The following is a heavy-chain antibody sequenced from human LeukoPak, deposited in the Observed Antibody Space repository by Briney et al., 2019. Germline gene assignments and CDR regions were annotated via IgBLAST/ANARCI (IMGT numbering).Heavy chain of an antibody. CDR1: GGSISSGGYY. CDR2: IYYSGST. V-gene: IGHV4-61*08. J-gene: IGHJ6*02. Sequence: SETLSLTCTVSGGSISSGGYYWSWIRQHPGKGLEWIGYIYYSGSTNYNPSLKSRVTISVDTSKNQFSLKLTSVTAADTAVYYCARHSPRYYYYGMDVWGQGTTVTVSS. CDR3: ARHSPRYYYYGMDV.